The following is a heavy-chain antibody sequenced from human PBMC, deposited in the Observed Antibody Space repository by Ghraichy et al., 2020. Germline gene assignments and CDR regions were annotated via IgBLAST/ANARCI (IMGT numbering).Heavy chain of an antibody. Sequence: SETLSLTCTVSGGSISPYYWSWIRQPPGKGLEWIGYISYSGSTNYKSSLKSRITLSVDTTKNQFSLKLNSVTAADTAVYYCAREWGYFDGSSYHAYFESWGQGTLVTVSS. CDR3: AREWGYFDGSSYHAYFES. V-gene: IGHV4-59*01. D-gene: IGHD3-22*01. CDR2: ISYSGST. J-gene: IGHJ4*02. CDR1: GGSISPYY.